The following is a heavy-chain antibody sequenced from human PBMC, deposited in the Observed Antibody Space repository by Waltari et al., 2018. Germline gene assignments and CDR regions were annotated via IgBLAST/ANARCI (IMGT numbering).Heavy chain of an antibody. D-gene: IGHD5-12*01. V-gene: IGHV4-34*01. Sequence: QVQLQQWGAGLLKPSETLSLTCAVYGGSFSGYYWSWIRQTPGKGLEWIGEINHSGSTNYNPSLKSRVTISVDTSKNQFSLKLSSVTAADTAVYYCASRKSWLRLAHIAFDIWGQGTMVTVSS. CDR2: INHSGST. CDR3: ASRKSWLRLAHIAFDI. J-gene: IGHJ3*02. CDR1: GGSFSGYY.